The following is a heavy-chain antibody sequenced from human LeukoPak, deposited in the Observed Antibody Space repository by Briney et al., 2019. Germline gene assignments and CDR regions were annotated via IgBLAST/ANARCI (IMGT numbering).Heavy chain of an antibody. J-gene: IGHJ1*01. CDR2: IIPIFGTA. Sequence: SVKVSCKASGGTFSSYAISWVRQAPGQGLEWMGGIIPIFGTADYAQKFQGRVTITTDESTSTAYMELSSLRSEDTAVYYCARAFTYYYDSSGYYPDRDWGQGTLVTVSS. CDR3: ARAFTYYYDSSGYYPDRD. CDR1: GGTFSSYA. V-gene: IGHV1-69*05. D-gene: IGHD3-22*01.